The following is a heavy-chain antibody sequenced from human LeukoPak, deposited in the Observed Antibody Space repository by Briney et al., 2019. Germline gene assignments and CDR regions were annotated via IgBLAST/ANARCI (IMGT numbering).Heavy chain of an antibody. Sequence: GGSLRLSCAASGFTFSSYWMHWVRQAPGKGLEWVGRIKSNTDGGTTDYTAPVKGRFTISRDDSKNTLYLQMNSLKTEDTAVYYCTTPSYYDFWSGYYLSGYWGQGTLVTVSS. D-gene: IGHD3-3*01. V-gene: IGHV3-15*01. CDR1: GFTFSSYW. CDR2: IKSNTDGGTT. CDR3: TTPSYYDFWSGYYLSGY. J-gene: IGHJ4*02.